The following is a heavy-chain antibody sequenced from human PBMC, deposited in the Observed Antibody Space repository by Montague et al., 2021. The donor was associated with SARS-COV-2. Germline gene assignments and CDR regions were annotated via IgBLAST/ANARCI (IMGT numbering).Heavy chain of an antibody. CDR1: LDSGVTEH. D-gene: IGHD2-15*01. J-gene: IGHJ6*02. CDR2: VCCIGLG. CDR3: VRADRRDPDTPHLYYYKGMDL. V-gene: IGHV4-59*02. Sequence: SETLSLTCAVYLDSGVTEHWRWTRQPPSERQSWLGYVCCIGLGSYNSSLKSRVTISVDTSKNQVSLNLRSVTAADTAVYFCVRADRRDPDTPHLYYYKGMDLWGQGTTVTVSS.